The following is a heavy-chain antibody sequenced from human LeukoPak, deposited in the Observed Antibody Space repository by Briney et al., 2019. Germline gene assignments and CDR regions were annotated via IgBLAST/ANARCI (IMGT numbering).Heavy chain of an antibody. CDR2: IYYSGST. V-gene: IGHV4-59*01. J-gene: IGHJ3*02. Sequence: SETLSLTRPVSLGSIIRYYWSGIGPPPARGGAGIGYIYYSGSTNYNPSLKSRVTISVDTSKNQFSLKLSSVTAADTAVYYCSRDRGVRRVAFDIWGQGTMVTVSS. D-gene: IGHD2-8*01. CDR1: LGSIIRYY. CDR3: SRDRGVRRVAFDI.